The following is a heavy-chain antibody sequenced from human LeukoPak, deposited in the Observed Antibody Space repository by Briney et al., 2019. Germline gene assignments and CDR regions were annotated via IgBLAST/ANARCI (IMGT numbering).Heavy chain of an antibody. D-gene: IGHD2-8*01. V-gene: IGHV3-30*04. CDR3: ARDHGTNSAFDI. J-gene: IGHJ3*02. CDR2: LAYDGTDR. Sequence: PGRSLKLSCAASGFNFNTYPMHWVRHAPGKGLEWVAVLAYDGTDRHFADSVKGRFTISRDNSNSTFFLQMSSLRPEDTAVYYSARDHGTNSAFDIWGRGTMVTVSA. CDR1: GFNFNTYP.